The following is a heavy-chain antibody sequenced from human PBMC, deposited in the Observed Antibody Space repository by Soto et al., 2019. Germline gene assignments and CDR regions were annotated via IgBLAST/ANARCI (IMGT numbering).Heavy chain of an antibody. V-gene: IGHV3-33*01. J-gene: IGHJ2*01. D-gene: IGHD2-15*01. Sequence: QVQLVESEGGVVQPGRSLRITCAASGFTFSNYGMHWVRQAPGKGLEWVAVIWYDGSNTFYADSVKGRFTISRDNSKNTLYLQMNTLRAEDTAVYYCARDLPETTYSAWYFDLWGRGTLVTVSS. CDR2: IWYDGSNT. CDR3: ARDLPETTYSAWYFDL. CDR1: GFTFSNYG.